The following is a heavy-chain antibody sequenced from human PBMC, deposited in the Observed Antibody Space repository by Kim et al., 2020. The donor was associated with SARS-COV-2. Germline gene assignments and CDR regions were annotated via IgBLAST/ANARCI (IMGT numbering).Heavy chain of an antibody. Sequence: GGSLRLSCAASGFTFSTYGMHWVRQAPGKGLEWVAVISDDGSNKYYADSVKGRFTISRDNSKNTLYLQMNSLRAEDTAIYYCAKGVHYYDEKVPDYWGQGTLVTVSS. CDR3: AKGVHYYDEKVPDY. CDR1: GFTFSTYG. D-gene: IGHD3-22*01. J-gene: IGHJ4*02. V-gene: IGHV3-30*18. CDR2: ISDDGSNK.